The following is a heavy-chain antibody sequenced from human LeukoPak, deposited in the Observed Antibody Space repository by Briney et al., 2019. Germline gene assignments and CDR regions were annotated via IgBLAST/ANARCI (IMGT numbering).Heavy chain of an antibody. D-gene: IGHD6-19*01. V-gene: IGHV1-24*01. J-gene: IGHJ4*02. CDR3: ATDSWLVRGAFDY. CDR2: FDPEDGET. Sequence: ASVKVSCKVSGYTPTELSMHWVRQAPGKGLEWMGGFDPEDGETIYAQKLQGRVTMTEDTSTDTAYMGLSSLRSEDTAVYYCATDSWLVRGAFDYWGQGTLVTVSS. CDR1: GYTPTELS.